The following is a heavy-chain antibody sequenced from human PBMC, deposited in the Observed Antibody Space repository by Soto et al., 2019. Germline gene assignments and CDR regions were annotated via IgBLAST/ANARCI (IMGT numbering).Heavy chain of an antibody. CDR3: ARDSHTSGDYAPFDY. V-gene: IGHV3-33*08. CDR2: IWYDGSNK. D-gene: IGHD4-17*01. Sequence: VHLVESGGTLVQPGGSLRLSCAASGFTFSSYGMHWVRQAPGKGLEWVAVIWYDGSNKYYADSVKGRFTISRDNSKNTLYLQMNSLRAEDTAVYYCARDSHTSGDYAPFDYWGQGTLVTVSS. J-gene: IGHJ4*02. CDR1: GFTFSSYG.